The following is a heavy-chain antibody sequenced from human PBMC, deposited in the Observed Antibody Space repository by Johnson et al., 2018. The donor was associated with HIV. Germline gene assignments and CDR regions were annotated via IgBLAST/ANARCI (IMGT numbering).Heavy chain of an antibody. J-gene: IGHJ3*02. CDR3: AKDRILSGYGPGAFDI. V-gene: IGHV3-30*02. D-gene: IGHD5-12*01. CDR1: GFTFSSYG. CDR2: IRYDGSNK. Sequence: QVQLVESGGGVVQPGGSLRLSCAASGFTFSSYGMHWVRQAPGKGLEWVAFIRYDGSNKYYADSVKGRFTISRDNSKNTLYLQMNSLRAEDTAVYYCAKDRILSGYGPGAFDIWGQGKMVTVSS.